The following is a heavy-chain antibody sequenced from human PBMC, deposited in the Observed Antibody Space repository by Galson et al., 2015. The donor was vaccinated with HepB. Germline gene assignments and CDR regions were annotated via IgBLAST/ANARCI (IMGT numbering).Heavy chain of an antibody. CDR1: GFTFSNYA. D-gene: IGHD6-19*01. J-gene: IGHJ4*02. V-gene: IGHV3-23*01. CDR2: ISGSGVST. Sequence: SLRLSCAASGFTFSNYAMRWVRQAPGKGLEWVSVISGSGVSTYYADPVKGRFTISRDNSKNTLYVQMNSLKIEDTALYFCAKDVGLNVRVSGIDHWGQGTLVTVSA. CDR3: AKDVGLNVRVSGIDH.